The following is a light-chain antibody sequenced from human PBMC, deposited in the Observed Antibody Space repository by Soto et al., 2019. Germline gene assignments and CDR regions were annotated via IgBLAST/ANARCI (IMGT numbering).Light chain of an antibody. CDR3: QQYDGWTLT. V-gene: IGKV3-15*01. J-gene: IGKJ5*01. CDR2: GAS. CDR1: QNVRKN. Sequence: ETVFTQSTVALSVSPGERATLSCRARQNVRKNLAWYQQKPGQAPRLLIYGASTRDTGIPARFSGNGSGTEFTLTIDSLQSEDFAVYYCQQYDGWTLTFGQGTRLEIK.